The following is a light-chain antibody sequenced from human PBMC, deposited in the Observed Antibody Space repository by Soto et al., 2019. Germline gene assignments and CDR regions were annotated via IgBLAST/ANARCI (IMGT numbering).Light chain of an antibody. Sequence: IVLTQSPGTLSLSPGERATLSCRASQSISSSYLAWYQQKPGQAPRLLIYGASSRATGIPDRFSGSGSGTDFTLTISRMDPEDFAVYYCEQYGSSPGTCCRGTKVDIK. J-gene: IGKJ1*01. CDR3: EQYGSSPGT. CDR1: QSISSSY. CDR2: GAS. V-gene: IGKV3-20*01.